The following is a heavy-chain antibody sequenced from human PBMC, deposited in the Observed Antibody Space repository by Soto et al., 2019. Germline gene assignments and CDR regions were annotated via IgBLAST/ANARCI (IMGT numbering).Heavy chain of an antibody. CDR2: INAGNGNT. CDR1: GYTFTSYA. CDR3: ARDVFGHDYGDYPPPWYFDY. Sequence: VASVKVSCKASGYTFTSYAMHWVRQAPGQRLEWMGWINAGNGNTKYSQKFQGRVTITRDTSASTAYMELSSLRSEDTAVYYCARDVFGHDYGDYPPPWYFDYWGQGTLVTVSS. D-gene: IGHD4-17*01. V-gene: IGHV1-3*01. J-gene: IGHJ4*02.